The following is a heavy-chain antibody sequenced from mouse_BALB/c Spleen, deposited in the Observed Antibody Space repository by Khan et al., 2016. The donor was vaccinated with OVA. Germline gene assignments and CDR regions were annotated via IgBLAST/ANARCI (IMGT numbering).Heavy chain of an antibody. V-gene: IGHV3-2*02. D-gene: IGHD1-1*01. CDR3: ARVYGGDFDY. J-gene: IGHJ2*01. CDR1: GYSITSDYA. Sequence: EVQLVESGPGLVKPSQSLSLTCTVTGYSITSDYAWNWIRQFPGNKLEWMGYISYSGNTKYNPSLKSRISITRDTSKNQFFLQFNSVTVEDAATYYCARVYGGDFDYWGQGTTLTVSS. CDR2: ISYSGNT.